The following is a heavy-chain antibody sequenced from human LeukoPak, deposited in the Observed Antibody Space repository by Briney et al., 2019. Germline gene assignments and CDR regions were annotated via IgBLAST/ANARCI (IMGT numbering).Heavy chain of an antibody. J-gene: IGHJ3*02. Sequence: GGSLRLSCAASGFTFSSYWMSWVRQAPGKGLEWVANIKQDGSEKYYADSVKGRFTISRDNAKNSLNLQMNSLRAEDTAAYYCARYYFRAFDIWGQGTMVTVSS. D-gene: IGHD3-10*01. CDR3: ARYYFRAFDI. CDR1: GFTFSSYW. V-gene: IGHV3-7*01. CDR2: IKQDGSEK.